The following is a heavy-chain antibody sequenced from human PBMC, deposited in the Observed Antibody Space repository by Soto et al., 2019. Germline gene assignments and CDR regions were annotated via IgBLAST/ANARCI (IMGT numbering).Heavy chain of an antibody. J-gene: IGHJ4*02. CDR3: AKTMSTYYFDY. CDR2: ISYDGSNK. Sequence: QVQLVESGGGVVQPGRSLRLSCAASGFTFSSYGMHWVRQAPGKGLEWVAVISYDGSNKYYADSVKGRFTISRDNSKNMLYLQMNSLRAEDTAVYYCAKTMSTYYFDYWGQGTLVTVSS. CDR1: GFTFSSYG. V-gene: IGHV3-30*18. D-gene: IGHD3-10*02.